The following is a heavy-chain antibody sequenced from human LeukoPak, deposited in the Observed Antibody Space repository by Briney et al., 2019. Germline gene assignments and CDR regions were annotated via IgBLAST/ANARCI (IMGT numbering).Heavy chain of an antibody. CDR1: GGSISSGGYY. CDR3: ARDSRGSSGCFDY. Sequence: SETLSLTCTVSGGSISSGGYYWSWIRQHPGKGLEWIGRIYTSGSTNYNPSLKSRVTISVDTSKNQFSLKLSSVTAADTAVYYCARDSRGSSGCFDYWGQGTLVTVSS. CDR2: IYTSGST. J-gene: IGHJ4*02. D-gene: IGHD6-6*01. V-gene: IGHV4-61*02.